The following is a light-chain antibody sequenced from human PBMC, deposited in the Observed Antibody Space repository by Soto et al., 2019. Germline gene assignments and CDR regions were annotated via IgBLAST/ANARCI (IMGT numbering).Light chain of an antibody. CDR3: QQRYSWPPLT. Sequence: EVVLTQSPATLSLSPGERATLSCRASQSVFRFLAWYQQKPGQAPRLLIYDASNRATGIPDRFSGSGSGTDFTLTINSLEPEDFAVYYCQQRYSWPPLTFGGGTKVDI. V-gene: IGKV3-11*01. CDR2: DAS. J-gene: IGKJ4*01. CDR1: QSVFRF.